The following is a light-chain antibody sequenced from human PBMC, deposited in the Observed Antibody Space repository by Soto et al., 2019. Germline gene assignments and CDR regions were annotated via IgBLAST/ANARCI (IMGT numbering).Light chain of an antibody. V-gene: IGKV3-15*01. Sequence: EIVMTQSPATLSVSPGERATLSCMASQSVSSNLAWYQQKPGQAPRLLIYGASTRATGIPARFSGSGSGTEFTLTINSLQSEDFVVYYCQQYDNWPPTFGQGTRLEIK. J-gene: IGKJ5*01. CDR3: QQYDNWPPT. CDR2: GAS. CDR1: QSVSSN.